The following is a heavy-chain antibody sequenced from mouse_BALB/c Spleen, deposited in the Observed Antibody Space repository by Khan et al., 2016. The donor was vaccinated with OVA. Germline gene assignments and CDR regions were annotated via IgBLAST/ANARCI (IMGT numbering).Heavy chain of an antibody. CDR3: ARGASYGYFDV. CDR2: INTYTGEP. V-gene: IGHV9-1*02. J-gene: IGHJ1*01. Sequence: QFQLVQSGPELKKPGETVKISCKASGYTFTNYGMHWVKQAPGKGLKWMGWINTYTGEPTYTDDFKGRFAFPLETSASTAYLQINNLKNEDVATYFCARGASYGYFDVWGAGTTVTVSS. CDR1: GYTFTNYG.